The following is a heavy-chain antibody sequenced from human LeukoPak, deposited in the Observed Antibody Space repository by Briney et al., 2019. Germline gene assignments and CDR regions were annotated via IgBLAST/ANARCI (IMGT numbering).Heavy chain of an antibody. CDR2: IHNSGST. D-gene: IGHD3-10*01. J-gene: IGHJ4*02. CDR1: RGSISNYY. V-gene: IGHV4-4*07. CDR3: ARDGRYGSEPHFDY. Sequence: SETLSLTCTVSRGSISNYYWSWIRQSAGKGLEWIGRIHNSGSTNYNPSLESRVTMSVDTSKNQFSLKLSSVTAADTAVYYCARDGRYGSEPHFDYWGQGSLVTVSS.